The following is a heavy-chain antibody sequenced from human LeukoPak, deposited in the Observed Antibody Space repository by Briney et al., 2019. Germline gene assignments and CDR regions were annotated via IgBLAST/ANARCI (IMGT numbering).Heavy chain of an antibody. V-gene: IGHV4-59*11. D-gene: IGHD6-19*01. CDR2: IYQSGTS. CDR3: AREGYASGWNDF. J-gene: IGHJ4*02. Sequence: SETLSLTCTVSGGSISSHYWSWIRQPPGKGLEWIGYIYQSGTSNYNPSLKSRVTISVDLSKNQFSLKLRSVTAADTAVYYCAREGYASGWNDFWGQGTLVTVSS. CDR1: GGSISSHY.